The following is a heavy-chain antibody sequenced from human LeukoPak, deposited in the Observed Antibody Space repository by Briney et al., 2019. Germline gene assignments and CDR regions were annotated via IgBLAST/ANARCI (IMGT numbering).Heavy chain of an antibody. CDR1: GFTFNSYS. V-gene: IGHV3-48*01. J-gene: IGHJ4*02. D-gene: IGHD1-26*01. Sequence: GGSLRLSCAASGFTFNSYSMNWVRQAPGKGLEWVSYISSSSSTIYLADSVKGRFTISRDNSKNTLYLQMNSLRAEDTAVYYCAKELGSYLGGTFDYWGQGTLVTVSS. CDR2: ISSSSSTI. CDR3: AKELGSYLGGTFDY.